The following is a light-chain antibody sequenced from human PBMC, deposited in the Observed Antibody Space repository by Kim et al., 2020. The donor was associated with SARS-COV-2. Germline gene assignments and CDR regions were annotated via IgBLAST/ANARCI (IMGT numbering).Light chain of an antibody. V-gene: IGLV1-44*01. CDR3: AAWDDTLIGWV. J-gene: IGLJ3*02. CDR1: SSNIGGNT. CDR2: SND. Sequence: QSVLTQPPSASGTPGQRITISCAGSSSNIGGNTVNWYQQISGTAPKLLISSNDQRPSGVPDRFSGSKSGTSASLAISGLHSDDEADYYCAAWDDTLIGWVFGGGTKVTVL.